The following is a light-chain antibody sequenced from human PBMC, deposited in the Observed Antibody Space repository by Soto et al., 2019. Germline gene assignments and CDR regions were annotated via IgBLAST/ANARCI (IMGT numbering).Light chain of an antibody. V-gene: IGLV4-69*01. CDR3: QTGGSGIVV. CDR2: ITSDGSH. J-gene: IGLJ2*01. CDR1: SGHSNYA. Sequence: QSVLTQSPSASASLGASVKLTCTLSSGHSNYAIAWHQQQSEKGPRYLMEITSDGSHSKGDGSPDRFSGSSSGAERYLAIAGLQSEDEADYYCQTGGSGIVVFGGGTKLTVL.